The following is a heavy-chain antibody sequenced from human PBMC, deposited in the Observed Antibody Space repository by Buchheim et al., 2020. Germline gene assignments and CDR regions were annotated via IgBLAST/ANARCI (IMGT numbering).Heavy chain of an antibody. CDR2: ISYGGTT. V-gene: IGHV4-59*01. CDR3: ARGGQTAAAVDNWFDP. D-gene: IGHD1-14*01. CDR1: GDSLRGYY. J-gene: IGHJ5*02. Sequence: QVLLQESGPGLLKPSETLSLTCTVSGDSLRGYYWNWIRQPPGKGLEWIGYISYGGTTQYNPTLNSRVSITLETSKEQFYLKMNTVTAADTAKYFCARGGQTAAAVDNWFDPWGQG.